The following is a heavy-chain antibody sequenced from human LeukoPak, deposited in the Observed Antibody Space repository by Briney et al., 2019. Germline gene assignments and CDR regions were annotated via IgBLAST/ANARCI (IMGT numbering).Heavy chain of an antibody. CDR1: GGSISSGDYY. CDR3: ARSDTAMARYYYYYGMDV. CDR2: IYYSGST. J-gene: IGHJ6*02. D-gene: IGHD5-18*01. Sequence: SQTLSLTCTVSGGSISSGDYYWSWIRQPPGKGLEWIGYIYYSGSTYYNPSLKSRVTISVDTSKNQFSLKLSSVTAADTAVYYCARSDTAMARYYYYYGMDVWGQGTTVTVSS. V-gene: IGHV4-30-4*01.